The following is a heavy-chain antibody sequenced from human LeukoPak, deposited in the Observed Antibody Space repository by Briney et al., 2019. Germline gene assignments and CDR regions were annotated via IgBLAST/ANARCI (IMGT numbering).Heavy chain of an antibody. CDR3: GKGTLAVAASPINF. V-gene: IGHV3-11*01. Sequence: GGSLRLSCTASGFDFSNSFMSWVRQAPGKGLEWISYIRSRSTNIYYADSVKGRFTISRYNGKDTAYLQMNNLRVDDTAVFYCGKGTLAVAASPINFWGQGTLVTVAS. CDR1: GFDFSNSF. D-gene: IGHD6-19*01. J-gene: IGHJ4*02. CDR2: IRSRSTNI.